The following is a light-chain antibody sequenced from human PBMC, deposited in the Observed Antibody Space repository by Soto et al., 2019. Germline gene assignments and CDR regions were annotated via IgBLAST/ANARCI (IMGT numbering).Light chain of an antibody. Sequence: EVVMTQSPGTLSLSPGDRATLSCSASQSVSSYLAWYQQKPGQAPRLLIYDASDRATGIPARFSGSGSGTDFTLTISSLEPEDFAVYYCQQRSNWPPSITFGQGTRLE. J-gene: IGKJ5*01. CDR1: QSVSSY. CDR2: DAS. CDR3: QQRSNWPPSIT. V-gene: IGKV3-11*01.